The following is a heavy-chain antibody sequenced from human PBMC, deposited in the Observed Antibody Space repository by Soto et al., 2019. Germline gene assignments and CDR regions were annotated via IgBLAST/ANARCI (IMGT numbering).Heavy chain of an antibody. CDR2: VYYSGST. J-gene: IGHJ6*02. CDR3: ARQGASFYSGMDV. D-gene: IGHD3-16*01. V-gene: IGHV4-59*08. Sequence: PSETLSLTCTVSGGSISNYYWSWIRQSPEKGLEWIGYVYYSGSTSYNPSLESRVTLSVDTSKNHFSLKLTSVTAADAAVYYCARQGASFYSGMDVWGQGTTVTVSS. CDR1: GGSISNYY.